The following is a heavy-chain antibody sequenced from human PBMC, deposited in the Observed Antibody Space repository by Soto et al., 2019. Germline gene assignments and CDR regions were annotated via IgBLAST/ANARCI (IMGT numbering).Heavy chain of an antibody. CDR2: ISADNGDT. CDR1: GYIFTSYG. J-gene: IGHJ5*02. D-gene: IGHD2-21*01. CDR3: ARVGDIVVVGPWFDP. V-gene: IGHV1-18*01. Sequence: ASVKVSCKASGYIFTSYGISWVRQAPGQGLEWMGSISADNGDTKSAQKFQGRVTMTTDTSTNTGHMELRGLRYDDTAVYYCARVGDIVVVGPWFDPWGQEPWSPSPQ.